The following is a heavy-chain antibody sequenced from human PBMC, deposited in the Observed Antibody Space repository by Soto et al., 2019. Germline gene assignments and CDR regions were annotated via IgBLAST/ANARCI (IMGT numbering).Heavy chain of an antibody. CDR1: GGSISSGGYS. CDR3: AAWGVQLWLDDY. Sequence: QLQLQESGSGLVKPSQTLSLTCAVSGGSISSGGYSWSWIRQPPGKGLEWIGYIYHSGSTYYNPSLKSRVTIPVDRSKTQFSLKLSSVTAADTAVYYCAAWGVQLWLDDYWGQGTLVTVSS. D-gene: IGHD5-18*01. V-gene: IGHV4-30-2*01. CDR2: IYHSGST. J-gene: IGHJ4*02.